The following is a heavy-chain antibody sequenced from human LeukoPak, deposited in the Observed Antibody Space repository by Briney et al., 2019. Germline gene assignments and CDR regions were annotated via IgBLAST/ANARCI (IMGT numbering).Heavy chain of an antibody. CDR2: MNPNSGNT. CDR1: GYTFTNYD. V-gene: IGHV1-8*02. D-gene: IGHD3-22*01. J-gene: IGHJ4*02. Sequence: GALVKVSCKASGYTFTNYDINWVRQATGQGLEWMGWMNPNSGNTGYAQKFQGRVTMTRDTSISTAYMELSRLRSDDTAVYYCARAEGYYYDSSGYYRDDYWGQGTLVTVSS. CDR3: ARAEGYYYDSSGYYRDDY.